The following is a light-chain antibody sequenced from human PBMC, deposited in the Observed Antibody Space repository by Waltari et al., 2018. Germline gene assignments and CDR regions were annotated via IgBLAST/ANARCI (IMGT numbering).Light chain of an antibody. CDR3: QQYYHWVA. V-gene: IGKV3-15*01. CDR2: DAS. J-gene: IGKJ4*01. CDR1: QSVSSY. Sequence: EIVLTQSPATLSLSPGERATLSCRASQSVSSYLAWYQQKPGQAPRLLIYDASTRATGVPTKFRGSGSGTDFTLTISSLQSEDFAVYYCQQYYHWVAFGGGTWVQIK.